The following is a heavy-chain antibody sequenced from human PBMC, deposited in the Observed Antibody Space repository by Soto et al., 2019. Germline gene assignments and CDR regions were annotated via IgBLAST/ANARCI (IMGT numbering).Heavy chain of an antibody. J-gene: IGHJ5*02. CDR3: ARDSYYYDGSGFPGRFDP. D-gene: IGHD3-22*01. CDR1: GFTFSTYR. Sequence: GGSLRLSCAAFGFTFSTYRMNWVRQAPGKGLEWVSYISDSSGTIYYADSVKGRFTISRDNAKSSLYLQMNSLRDEDTAVYYCARDSYYYDGSGFPGRFDPWGQGTLVTVSS. CDR2: ISDSSGTI. V-gene: IGHV3-48*02.